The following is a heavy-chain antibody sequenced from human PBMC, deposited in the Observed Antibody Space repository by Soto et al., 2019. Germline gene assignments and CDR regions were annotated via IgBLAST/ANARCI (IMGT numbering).Heavy chain of an antibody. V-gene: IGHV4-39*01. CDR1: GGSISSSSYY. CDR2: IYYSGST. Sequence: QLQLQESGPGLVKPSETLSLTCTVSGGSISSSSYYWGWIRQPPGKGLEWIGSIYYSGSTYYNPSLKSRVTISVDTSKNQFSLKLSSVTAADTAVYYCARQPGVRSTVTDYYYYMDVWGKGTTVTVSS. J-gene: IGHJ6*03. CDR3: ARQPGVRSTVTDYYYYMDV. D-gene: IGHD4-4*01.